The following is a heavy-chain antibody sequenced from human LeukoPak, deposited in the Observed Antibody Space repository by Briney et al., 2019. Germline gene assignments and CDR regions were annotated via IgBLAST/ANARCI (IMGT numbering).Heavy chain of an antibody. CDR1: GYTFTSYD. J-gene: IGHJ6*03. CDR3: ARVKYYYGSGSYNYYYYYMDV. Sequence: GASVKVSCKASGYTFTSYDINWVRQATGQGLEWMGWMNPNSGNTGYAQKFQGRVTITRNTSISTAYMELSRLRSDDTAVYYCARVKYYYGSGSYNYYYYYMDVWGKGTTVTISS. V-gene: IGHV1-8*03. CDR2: MNPNSGNT. D-gene: IGHD3-10*01.